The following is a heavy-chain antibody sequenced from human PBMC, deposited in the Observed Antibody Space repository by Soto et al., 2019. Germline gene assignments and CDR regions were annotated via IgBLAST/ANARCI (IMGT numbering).Heavy chain of an antibody. D-gene: IGHD6-19*01. CDR2: ISGSSDYI. CDR1: KFTFSSYS. J-gene: IGHJ4*02. V-gene: IGHV3-21*01. CDR3: ARDSSTTEVAGTRSDY. Sequence: DVQLVESGGGLVKPGGSLRLSCAASKFTFSSYSMNWVRQAPGKGLEWVSSISGSSDYIFYADSVKGRFTISRDNAKNSLYLQMNSLRAEDTAVYYCARDSSTTEVAGTRSDYWGQGTLVTVSS.